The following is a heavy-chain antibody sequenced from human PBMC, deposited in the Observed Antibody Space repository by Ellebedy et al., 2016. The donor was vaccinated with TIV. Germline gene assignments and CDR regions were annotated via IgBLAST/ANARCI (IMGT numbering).Heavy chain of an antibody. CDR1: GFTFRSYW. Sequence: GESLKISCAASGFTFRSYWMYWVRQAPGKGLVWVSRIGSDGDNTKYAESVKGRFTISRDNAKNSLFLQMSSLTDDDTALYYCARDLAGDWAFDVWGHGTMVTVSS. J-gene: IGHJ3*01. CDR3: ARDLAGDWAFDV. V-gene: IGHV3-74*03. CDR2: IGSDGDNT. D-gene: IGHD1-26*01.